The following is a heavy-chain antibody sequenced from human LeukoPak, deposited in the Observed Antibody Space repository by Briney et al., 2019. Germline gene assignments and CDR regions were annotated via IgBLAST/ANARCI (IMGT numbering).Heavy chain of an antibody. CDR2: ISGSGGST. Sequence: GGSLRLSCAASGFTFSSYAMSWVRQAPGKGLEWVSAISGSGGSTYCADSVKGRFTISRDNSKNTLYLQMNSLRAEDTAAYYCATDDLTNRYYYGPWGQGTLVTVSS. CDR1: GFTFSSYA. J-gene: IGHJ4*02. V-gene: IGHV3-23*01. D-gene: IGHD3-10*01. CDR3: ATDDLTNRYYYGP.